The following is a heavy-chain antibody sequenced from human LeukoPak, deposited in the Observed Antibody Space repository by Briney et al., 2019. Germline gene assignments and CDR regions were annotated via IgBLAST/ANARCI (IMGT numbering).Heavy chain of an antibody. CDR3: ARVFLEWSDPNWFDP. Sequence: SETLSLACTVSGGSISSYYWSWVRQPPGKGLEWIGYIYYSGSTNYNPSLKSRVTISVDTSKNQFSLKLSSVTAADTAVYYCARVFLEWSDPNWFDPWGQGTLVTVSS. V-gene: IGHV4-59*01. CDR2: IYYSGST. CDR1: GGSISSYY. D-gene: IGHD3-3*01. J-gene: IGHJ5*02.